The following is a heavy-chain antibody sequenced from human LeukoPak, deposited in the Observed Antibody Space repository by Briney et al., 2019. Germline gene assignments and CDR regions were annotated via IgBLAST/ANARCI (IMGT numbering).Heavy chain of an antibody. CDR3: ARADYSSTWSHDYYYMDV. CDR1: GGSISSSNW. V-gene: IGHV4-4*02. D-gene: IGHD6-13*01. J-gene: IGHJ6*03. CDR2: IYHSGST. Sequence: PSETLSLTCTVSGGSISSSNWWSWVRQPPGKGLEWIGEIYHSGSTNYNPSLKSRVTISVDTSKNQFSLKLSSVTAADTAVYYCARADYSSTWSHDYYYMDVWGKGTTVTVSS.